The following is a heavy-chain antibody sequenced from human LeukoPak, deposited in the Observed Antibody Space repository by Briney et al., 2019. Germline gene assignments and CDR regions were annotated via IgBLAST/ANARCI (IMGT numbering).Heavy chain of an antibody. CDR3: AREGRAGTYFDY. D-gene: IGHD6-19*01. J-gene: IGHJ4*02. V-gene: IGHV3-30*04. CDR2: ISYDGSNK. Sequence: PGGSLRLSCAPPGFTSISYALHWVRQAPGRGLEWVAVISYDGSNKYYADSVKGRFTISRDNSKNTLYLQMNSLRAEDTAVYYCAREGRAGTYFDYWGQGTLVTVSS. CDR1: GFTSISYA.